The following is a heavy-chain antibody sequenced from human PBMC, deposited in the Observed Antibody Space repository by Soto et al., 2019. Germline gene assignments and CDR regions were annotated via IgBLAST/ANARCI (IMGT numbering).Heavy chain of an antibody. D-gene: IGHD1-1*01. CDR2: IYATGTT. CDR1: GASLSGFY. CDR3: VRDGTKTLRDWFDP. V-gene: IGHV4-4*07. J-gene: IGHJ5*01. Sequence: XTLSLPCTVAGASLSGFYSSWIRKSAGKGLELIGRIYATGTTDYNPSRKSRVMLSVDTSRTRFSLKLSYLTAPDPAVYYCVRDGTKTLRDWFDPWGQGISVTVSS.